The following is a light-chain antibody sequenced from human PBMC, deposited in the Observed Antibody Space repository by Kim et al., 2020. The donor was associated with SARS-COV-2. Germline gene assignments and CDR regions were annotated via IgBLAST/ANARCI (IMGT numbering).Light chain of an antibody. Sequence: SVSPGQTASITCTGDKLGDKYACWYQQKPGQSPVLVIYQDSKRPSGIPERFSGSNSGNTATLTISGTQAMDEADYYGQAWDSSTGVFGTGTKVTV. V-gene: IGLV3-1*01. J-gene: IGLJ1*01. CDR1: KLGDKY. CDR3: QAWDSSTGV. CDR2: QDS.